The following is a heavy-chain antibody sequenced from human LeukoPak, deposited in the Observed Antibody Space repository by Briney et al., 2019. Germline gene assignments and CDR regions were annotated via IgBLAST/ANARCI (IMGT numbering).Heavy chain of an antibody. J-gene: IGHJ3*02. CDR2: IIPILGIA. Sequence: ASVKVSCKASGGTFSSYAISWVRQAPGQGLEWMGRIIPILGIANYAQKFQGRVTITADKSTSTAYMELSNLRSEDTAVYYCARDKSSRGVMLFDIWGQGTMVTVSS. CDR1: GGTFSSYA. V-gene: IGHV1-69*04. D-gene: IGHD2-21*01. CDR3: ARDKSSRGVMLFDI.